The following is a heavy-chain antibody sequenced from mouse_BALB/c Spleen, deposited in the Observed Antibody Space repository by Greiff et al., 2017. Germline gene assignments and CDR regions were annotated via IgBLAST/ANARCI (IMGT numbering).Heavy chain of an antibody. Sequence: VQLQQSGTVLARPGASVKMSCKASGYTFTSYWMHWVKQRPGQGLEWIGAIYPGNSDTSYNQKFKGKAKLTAVTSTSTAYMELSSLTNEDSAVYYCTRYGNYEGHFDYWGQGTTLTVSS. CDR3: TRYGNYEGHFDY. CDR2: IYPGNSDT. J-gene: IGHJ2*01. D-gene: IGHD2-1*01. CDR1: GYTFTSYW. V-gene: IGHV1-5*01.